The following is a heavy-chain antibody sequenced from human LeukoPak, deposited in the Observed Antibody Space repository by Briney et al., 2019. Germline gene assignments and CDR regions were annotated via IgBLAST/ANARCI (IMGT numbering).Heavy chain of an antibody. CDR2: IKQDGGAG. CDR3: ASLPGGKTAALEFDL. CDR1: GFTLSSFW. Sequence: GGSLRLSCAASGFTLSSFWMSWVRQTPGKGLEWVANIKQDGGAGYSVDSVKGGFTISRDTTGNSLYLQMNSLRAEDTAVYDCASLPGGKTAALEFDLRGRGTLVTV. V-gene: IGHV3-7*01. J-gene: IGHJ2*01. D-gene: IGHD6-13*01.